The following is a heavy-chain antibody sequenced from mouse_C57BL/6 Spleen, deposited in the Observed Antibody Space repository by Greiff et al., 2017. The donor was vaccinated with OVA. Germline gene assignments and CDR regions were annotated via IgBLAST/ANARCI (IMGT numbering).Heavy chain of an antibody. D-gene: IGHD1-1*01. CDR2: ISSGSSTI. J-gene: IGHJ2*01. CDR1: GFTFSDYG. CDR3: ARRDYYGSGDFDY. Sequence: EVMLVESGGGLVKPGGSLKLSCAASGFTFSDYGMHWVRQAPEKGLEWVAYISSGSSTIYYADTVKGRFTISRDNANNTLFLQMTSLRSEDTAMYYCARRDYYGSGDFDYWGQGTTLTVSS. V-gene: IGHV5-17*01.